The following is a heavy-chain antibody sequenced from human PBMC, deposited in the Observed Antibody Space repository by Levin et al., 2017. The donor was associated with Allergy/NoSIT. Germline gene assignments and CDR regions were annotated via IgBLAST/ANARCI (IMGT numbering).Heavy chain of an antibody. D-gene: IGHD1-26*01. CDR3: VRGLDSGSYYGAD. V-gene: IGHV3-21*06. CDR2: ISSSSSYI. Sequence: GESLKISCAASGFSFNTYTMNWVRQAPGKGLEWVSSISSSSSYIWHADSVKGRFTISRDNAKNSLYLQMNSLRAEDTAVYYCVRGLDSGSYYGADWGQGALVSVSS. CDR1: GFSFNTYT. J-gene: IGHJ4*02.